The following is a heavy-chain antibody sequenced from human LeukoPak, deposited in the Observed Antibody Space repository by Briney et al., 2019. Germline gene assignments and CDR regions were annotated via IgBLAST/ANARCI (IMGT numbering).Heavy chain of an antibody. D-gene: IGHD2-2*01. J-gene: IGHJ4*02. CDR1: GGSISSGGYY. Sequence: SETLSLTCTVSGGSISSGGYYWSWLRQPPGKGLEWIGYIYHSGSTYYNPSLKSRVTISVDRSKNQFSLKLSSVTAADTAVYYCARDRWGCSSTSCSNWGQGTLVTVSS. CDR3: ARDRWGCSSTSCSN. CDR2: IYHSGST. V-gene: IGHV4-30-2*01.